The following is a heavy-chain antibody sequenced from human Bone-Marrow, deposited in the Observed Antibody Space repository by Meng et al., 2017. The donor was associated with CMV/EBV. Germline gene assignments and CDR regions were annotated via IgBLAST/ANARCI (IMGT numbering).Heavy chain of an antibody. CDR2: IKSKAHGGTI. Sequence: SLTPSCTVSGFTFSDAWMYWVRQAPVKGLEWVGRIKSKAHGGTIDYVAPVKGRFTISRDDSKNTVYLQMNSLKTEDTAVYYCVRLISGWGQGTLVTAPQ. CDR1: GFTFSDAW. V-gene: IGHV3-15*01. D-gene: IGHD6-19*01. CDR3: VRLISG. J-gene: IGHJ4*02.